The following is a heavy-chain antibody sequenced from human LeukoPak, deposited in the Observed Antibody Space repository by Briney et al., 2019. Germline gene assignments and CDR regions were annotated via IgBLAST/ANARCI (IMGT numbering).Heavy chain of an antibody. V-gene: IGHV1-18*01. CDR1: GYTFTSYG. J-gene: IGHJ5*02. CDR2: ISAYNGNT. Sequence: ASVKVSCKASGYTFTSYGISWVRQAPGQGLEWMGWISAYNGNTNYAQKFQGRVTITADESTSTAYMELSSLRSEDTAVYYCASPTMVHYPWGQGTLVTVSS. CDR3: ASPTMVHYP. D-gene: IGHD3-10*01.